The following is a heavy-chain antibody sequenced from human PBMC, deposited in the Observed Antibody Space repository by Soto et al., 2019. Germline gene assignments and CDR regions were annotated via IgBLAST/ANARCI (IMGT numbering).Heavy chain of an antibody. V-gene: IGHV3-33*01. Sequence: LRLSCAASGFTFSSYGMHWVRQAPGKGLGWVAVIWFDGSNEYYADSVKGRFTISRDNSKNTLYLQMNSLRAEDTAVYYCARDRLRGDYWGDGTLVTVSS. CDR3: ARDRLRGDY. D-gene: IGHD4-17*01. CDR2: IWFDGSNE. CDR1: GFTFSSYG. J-gene: IGHJ4*01.